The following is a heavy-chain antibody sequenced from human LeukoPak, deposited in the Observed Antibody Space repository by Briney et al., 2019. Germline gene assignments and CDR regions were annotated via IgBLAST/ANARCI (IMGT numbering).Heavy chain of an antibody. Sequence: TGGSLRLSCAASGFTFSSYAMSWVRQAPGKGLEWVSAISGSGGSTYYADSVKGRFTISRDNSKNTLYLQMNSLRAEDTAVYYCAKGPTSFYYDFWSGYQNWGRGTLVTVSS. CDR3: AKGPTSFYYDFWSGYQN. CDR1: GFTFSSYA. D-gene: IGHD3-3*01. CDR2: ISGSGGST. V-gene: IGHV3-23*01. J-gene: IGHJ4*02.